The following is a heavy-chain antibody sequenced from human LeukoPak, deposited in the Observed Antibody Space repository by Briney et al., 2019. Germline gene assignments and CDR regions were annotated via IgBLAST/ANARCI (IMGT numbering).Heavy chain of an antibody. V-gene: IGHV4-39*07. CDR3: ARDGGKYSGSPYGMDV. D-gene: IGHD1-26*01. CDR2: IYYSGST. Sequence: PSQTLSLTCTVSGGSISSSSYYWGWIRQPPGKGLEWIGSIYYSGSTYYNPSLKSRVTISVDTSKNQFSLKLSSVTAADTAVYYCARDGGKYSGSPYGMDVWGQGTTVTVSS. J-gene: IGHJ6*02. CDR1: GGSISSSSYY.